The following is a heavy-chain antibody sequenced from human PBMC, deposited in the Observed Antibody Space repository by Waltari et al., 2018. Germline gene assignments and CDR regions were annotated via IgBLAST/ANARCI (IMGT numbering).Heavy chain of an antibody. Sequence: QVQLQQSGPGLVKPSQTLSLTCAISGDSVSSNSAAWNWIRQSPSRGLEWLGRSYDRSKWYNDYSVSVKSRITINPDTSKNQFSLQLNSVTPEDTAVYYCAREGWLQFKDAFDIWGQGTMVTVSS. CDR2: SYDRSKWYN. J-gene: IGHJ3*02. D-gene: IGHD5-12*01. V-gene: IGHV6-1*01. CDR1: GDSVSSNSAA. CDR3: AREGWLQFKDAFDI.